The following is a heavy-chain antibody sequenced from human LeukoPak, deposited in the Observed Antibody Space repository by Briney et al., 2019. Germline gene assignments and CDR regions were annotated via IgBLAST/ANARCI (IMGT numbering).Heavy chain of an antibody. V-gene: IGHV1-69*04. D-gene: IGHD3-10*01. CDR1: GGTFSSYA. Sequence: EASVKVSCKASGGTFSSYAISWVRQAPGQGLEWMGRIIPIFGIANYAQKFQGGVTITADKSTSTAYMELSSPRSEDTAVYYCARESERITMPQYYFDYWGQGTLVTVSS. J-gene: IGHJ4*02. CDR3: ARESERITMPQYYFDY. CDR2: IIPIFGIA.